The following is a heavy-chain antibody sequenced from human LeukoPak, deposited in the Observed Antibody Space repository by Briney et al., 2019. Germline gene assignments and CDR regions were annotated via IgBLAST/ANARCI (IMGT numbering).Heavy chain of an antibody. CDR1: GFTFSDYY. J-gene: IGHJ4*02. Sequence: GGSLRLSCAASGFTFSDYYMSWVRQAPGKGLEWVSSISSSSSYIYYADSVKGRFTISRDNAKNSLYLQMNSLRAEDTAVYYCARGLGNCIGGSCYRHFDYWGQGTLVTVSS. V-gene: IGHV3-11*06. CDR3: ARGLGNCIGGSCYRHFDY. CDR2: ISSSSSYI. D-gene: IGHD2-15*01.